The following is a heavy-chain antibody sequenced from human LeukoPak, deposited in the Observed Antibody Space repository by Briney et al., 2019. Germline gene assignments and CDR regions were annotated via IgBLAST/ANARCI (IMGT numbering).Heavy chain of an antibody. CDR1: GGTFSSYA. J-gene: IGHJ6*02. D-gene: IGHD3-16*01. Sequence: GASVKVSCKASGGTFSSYAISWVRQAPGQGLEWMGGIIPIFGTANYAQKFQGRVTITEDKSTSTAYMELSSLRSEDTAVYYCASGDYSDYYYYGMDVWGQGTTVTVSS. CDR2: IIPIFGTA. CDR3: ASGDYSDYYYYGMDV. V-gene: IGHV1-69*06.